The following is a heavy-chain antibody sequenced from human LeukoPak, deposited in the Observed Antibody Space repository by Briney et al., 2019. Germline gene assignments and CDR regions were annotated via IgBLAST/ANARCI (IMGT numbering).Heavy chain of an antibody. D-gene: IGHD2-15*01. V-gene: IGHV1-2*02. Sequence: ASVKVSCKASGYTFTGYYMHWVLQAPGQGLEWMGWINPNSGGTNYAQKFQGRVTMTRDTSISTAYMELSRLRSDDTAVYYCAREGGPCSGGSCYLDYWGQGTLVTVSS. J-gene: IGHJ4*02. CDR1: GYTFTGYY. CDR3: AREGGPCSGGSCYLDY. CDR2: INPNSGGT.